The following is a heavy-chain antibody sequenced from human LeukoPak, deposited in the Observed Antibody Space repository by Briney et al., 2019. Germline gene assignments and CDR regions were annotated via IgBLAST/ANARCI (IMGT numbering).Heavy chain of an antibody. CDR1: GFTFSSYD. CDR2: ISGSGGST. J-gene: IGHJ4*02. V-gene: IGHV3-23*01. D-gene: IGHD2-2*01. Sequence: GGSLRLSCAASGFTFSSYDMHWVRQATGKGLEWVSAISGSGGSTYYADSVKGRFTISRDNSKNTLYLQMNSLRAEDTAVYYCAKVRAIVVVPAAADYWGQGTLVTVSS. CDR3: AKVRAIVVVPAAADY.